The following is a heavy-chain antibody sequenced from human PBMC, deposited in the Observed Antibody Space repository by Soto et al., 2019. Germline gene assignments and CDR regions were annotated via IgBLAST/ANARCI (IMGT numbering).Heavy chain of an antibody. D-gene: IGHD5-18*01. Sequence: GGSLRLSCAASGFTFSSYAMSWVRQAPGKGLEWVSAISGSGGGTYYADSVKGRFTISRDNSKNTLYLQMNSLRAGDTAVYYCAKDLGDTAMALTLDYWGQGTLVTVSS. CDR2: ISGSGGGT. CDR1: GFTFSSYA. J-gene: IGHJ4*02. CDR3: AKDLGDTAMALTLDY. V-gene: IGHV3-23*01.